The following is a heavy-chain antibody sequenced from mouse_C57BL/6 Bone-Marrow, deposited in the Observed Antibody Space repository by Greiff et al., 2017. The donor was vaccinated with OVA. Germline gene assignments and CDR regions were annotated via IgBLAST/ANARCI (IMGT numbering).Heavy chain of an antibody. J-gene: IGHJ3*01. V-gene: IGHV1-55*01. CDR1: GYTFTSYW. CDR3: ARKEDSNYVFAY. Sequence: QVQLQQPGAELVKPGASVKMSCTASGYTFTSYWITWVKQRPGQGLEWIGDIYPGSGSTNSNEKFKSKATLTVDTSSSPAYMQLSSQTSEDSAVDYCARKEDSNYVFAYWGQGTLVTVSA. CDR2: IYPGSGST. D-gene: IGHD2-5*01.